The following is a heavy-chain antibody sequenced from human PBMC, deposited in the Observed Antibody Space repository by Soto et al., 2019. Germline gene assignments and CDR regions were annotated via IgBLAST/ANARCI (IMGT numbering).Heavy chain of an antibody. Sequence: GGSLRLSCAASGFPFSSYGMHWVRQAPGKGLEWVAVIWYDGSNKYYADSVKGRFTIPRGNSKNTLYLQMNSLRVEDTAVYYCARSGGWGQGTLVTVSS. CDR2: IWYDGSNK. J-gene: IGHJ4*02. D-gene: IGHD6-19*01. CDR1: GFPFSSYG. V-gene: IGHV3-33*01. CDR3: ARSGG.